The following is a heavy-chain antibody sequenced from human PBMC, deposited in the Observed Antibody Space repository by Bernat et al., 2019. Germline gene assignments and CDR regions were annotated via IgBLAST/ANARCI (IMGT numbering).Heavy chain of an antibody. D-gene: IGHD6-13*01. J-gene: IGHJ3*02. V-gene: IGHV4-4*02. CDR3: ARVDRSSRLNAFDI. Sequence: QVQLQESGPGLVKPSGTLSLTCAVSGGSISSSNWWSWVRQPPGKGLEWIGEINHSGSTNYNPSLKSRVTISVDKSKNQSSLKLSSVTAADTAVYYWARVDRSSRLNAFDIWGQGTMVTVSS. CDR1: GGSISSSNW. CDR2: INHSGST.